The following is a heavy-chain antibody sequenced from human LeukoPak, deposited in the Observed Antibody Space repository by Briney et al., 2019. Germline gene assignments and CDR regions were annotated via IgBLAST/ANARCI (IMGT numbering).Heavy chain of an antibody. D-gene: IGHD3-3*01. J-gene: IGHJ4*02. CDR3: AKSSIQGFLEWLSSDY. Sequence: PGGSLRLSCAASGFTFSSYAMSWVRQAPGKGLEWVSAINGSGGSTYYPDSVKGRFTISRDNSKNTLYLQMNSLRAEDTAVYYCAKSSIQGFLEWLSSDYWGQGTLVTVSS. CDR2: INGSGGST. CDR1: GFTFSSYA. V-gene: IGHV3-23*01.